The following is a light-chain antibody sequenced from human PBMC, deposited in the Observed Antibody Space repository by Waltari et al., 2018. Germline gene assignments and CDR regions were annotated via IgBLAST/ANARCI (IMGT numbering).Light chain of an antibody. CDR2: GAS. V-gene: IGKV3-15*01. J-gene: IGKJ1*01. CDR3: QQYNNWPPWT. CDR1: QSVSSN. Sequence: EIVMTQSPATLSVSPGERVTLSCRASQSVSSNLAWSQQKPGQAPRLHIYGASTRATGIPARFSGSGSGTEFTLTISSMQSEDFAVYYCQQYNNWPPWTFGQGTKVEIK.